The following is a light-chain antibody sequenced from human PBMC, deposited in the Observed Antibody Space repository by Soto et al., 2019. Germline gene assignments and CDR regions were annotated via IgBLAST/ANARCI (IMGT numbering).Light chain of an antibody. CDR1: SSDVGGYDY. Sequence: QSVLTQPASVSGSPGQSITISCTGTSSDVGGYDYVSWYQQHPGKAPKLLIFDVSKRPSGVSYRFSGSKSGNTASLTISGLQAEDEADYYCSSYSSSITSVFGGGTKLTVL. V-gene: IGLV2-14*01. CDR3: SSYSSSITSV. J-gene: IGLJ2*01. CDR2: DVS.